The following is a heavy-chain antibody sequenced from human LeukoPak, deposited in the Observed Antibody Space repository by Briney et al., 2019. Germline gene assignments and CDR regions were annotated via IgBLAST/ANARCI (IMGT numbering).Heavy chain of an antibody. CDR3: ARARGYSYLNWFDP. Sequence: PSETLSLTCAVSGYSISSGYYWGWIRQPPGKGLGWIGSIYHSGSTYYTPSLKSRVTISVDTSKNQFSLKLSSVTAADTAVYYCARARGYSYLNWFDPWGQGTLVTVSS. CDR1: GYSISSGYY. CDR2: IYHSGST. V-gene: IGHV4-38-2*01. D-gene: IGHD5-18*01. J-gene: IGHJ5*02.